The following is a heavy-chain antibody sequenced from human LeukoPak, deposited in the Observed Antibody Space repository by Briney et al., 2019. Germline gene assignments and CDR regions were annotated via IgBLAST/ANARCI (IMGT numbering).Heavy chain of an antibody. CDR1: GYTFTSYG. Sequence: ASVKVSCKASGYTFTSYGISWVRQATGQGLEWMGWMNPNSGNTGYAQKFQGRVTMTRNTSISTAYMELSSLRSEDTAVYYCARGPRGVWGSYRPFDYWGQGTLVTVSS. J-gene: IGHJ4*02. D-gene: IGHD3-16*02. V-gene: IGHV1-8*02. CDR3: ARGPRGVWGSYRPFDY. CDR2: MNPNSGNT.